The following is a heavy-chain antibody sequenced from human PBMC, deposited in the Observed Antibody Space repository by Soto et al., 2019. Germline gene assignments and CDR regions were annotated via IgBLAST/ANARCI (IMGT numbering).Heavy chain of an antibody. CDR1: GFTVSSNY. J-gene: IGHJ6*03. CDR3: AGAVAGESDDYYYMAV. D-gene: IGHD1-1*01. V-gene: IGHV3-66*01. Sequence: EVQLVESGGGLVQPGGSLRLSCAASGFTVSSNYMSWVRQAPGKGLEWVSVIYSGGSTYYADSVKGRFTISRDNSKNTLYLQMNSLRAEDTAVYYCAGAVAGESDDYYYMAVWGKGTTVTVSS. CDR2: IYSGGST.